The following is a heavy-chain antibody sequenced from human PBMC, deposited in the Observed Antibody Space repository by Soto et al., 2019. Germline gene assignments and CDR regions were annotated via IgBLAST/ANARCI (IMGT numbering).Heavy chain of an antibody. J-gene: IGHJ4*02. CDR1: GFTFSTYW. D-gene: IGHD3-9*01. V-gene: IGHV3-74*01. CDR3: VRSTGFYRGYFDY. Sequence: GSLRLSCAASGFTFSTYWMHWVRQAPGKGLVWISRINSVGNTTAYADSVKGRFTVSRDNAKNTLYLQMNSLRAEDTAVYFCVRSTGFYRGYFDYWGQGTPVTSPQ. CDR2: INSVGNTT.